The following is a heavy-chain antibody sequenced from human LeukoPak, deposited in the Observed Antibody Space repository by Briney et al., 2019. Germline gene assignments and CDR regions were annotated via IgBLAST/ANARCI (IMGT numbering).Heavy chain of an antibody. CDR2: MNPNSGNT. V-gene: IGHV1-8*01. Sequence: ASVKVSCKASGYTFTSYDINWVRQATGQGLEWMGWMNPNSGNTGYAQKFQGRVTMTRNTSISTAYMELSSLRSEDTAVYYCARGFRAGNQPLKGSLGYWGQGTLVTVSS. CDR1: GYTFTSYD. J-gene: IGHJ4*02. CDR3: ARGFRAGNQPLKGSLGY. D-gene: IGHD2-2*01.